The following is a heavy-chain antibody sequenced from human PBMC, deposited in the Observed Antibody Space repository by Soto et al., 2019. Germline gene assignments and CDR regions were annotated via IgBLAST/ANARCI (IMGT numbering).Heavy chain of an antibody. V-gene: IGHV3-23*01. CDR1: GFTFSSYA. CDR3: AKRRLLRFLEWLNYYYYMDV. CDR2: ISGSGGST. D-gene: IGHD3-3*01. Sequence: GGSLRLSCAASGFTFSSYAMSWVRQAPGKGLEWVSAISGSGGSTYYADSVKGRFTISRDNSKNTLYLQMNSLRAEDTAVYYCAKRRLLRFLEWLNYYYYMDVWGKGTTVTVSS. J-gene: IGHJ6*03.